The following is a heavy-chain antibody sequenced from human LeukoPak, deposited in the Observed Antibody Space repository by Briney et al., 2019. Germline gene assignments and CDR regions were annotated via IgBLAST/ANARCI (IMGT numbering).Heavy chain of an antibody. CDR1: GGTFSSYA. V-gene: IGHV1-69*05. D-gene: IGHD1-26*01. CDR2: IIPIFGTA. CDR3: AADRTVGAPSWGFDY. J-gene: IGHJ4*02. Sequence: ASVKVSCKASGGTFSSYAISWVRQAPGQGLEWMGGIIPIFGTANYAQKFQGRVTITTDESTSTAYTELSSLRSEDTAVYYCAADRTVGAPSWGFDYWGQGTLVTVSS.